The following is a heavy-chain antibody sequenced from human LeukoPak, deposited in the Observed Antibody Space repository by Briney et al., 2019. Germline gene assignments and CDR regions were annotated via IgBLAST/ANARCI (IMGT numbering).Heavy chain of an antibody. CDR2: IDISGST. J-gene: IGHJ5*02. D-gene: IGHD2-15*01. CDR3: ASDIDCVGGTCYSYNWFDP. CDR1: GGSLTSGSHY. Sequence: SETLSLTCTVSGGSLTSGSHYWRWIRQPAGKGLEWVGNIDISGSTKYNPSLKSRVTIYIDMSKNQFSLELTSVTAADTAVYYCASDIDCVGGTCYSYNWFDPWGQGTLVTVSS. V-gene: IGHV4-61*09.